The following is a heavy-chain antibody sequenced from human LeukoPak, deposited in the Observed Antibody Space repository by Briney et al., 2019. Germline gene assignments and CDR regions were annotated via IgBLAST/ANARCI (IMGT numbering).Heavy chain of an antibody. D-gene: IGHD2-2*01. CDR1: GFTFSNYY. J-gene: IGHJ3*02. CDR2: ISSSGSTI. Sequence: TGGSLRLSCAASGFTFSNYYMSWIRQAPGKGLEWVSYISSSGSTIYYADSVKGRFTISRDNAKNSLYLQMNSLRVEDTAVYYCARDRSSTTNDAFDIWGQGTMVTVSS. V-gene: IGHV3-11*01. CDR3: ARDRSSTTNDAFDI.